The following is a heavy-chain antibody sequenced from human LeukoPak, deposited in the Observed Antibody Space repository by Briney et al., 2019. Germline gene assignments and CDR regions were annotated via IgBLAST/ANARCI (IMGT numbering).Heavy chain of an antibody. D-gene: IGHD6-13*01. J-gene: IGHJ6*02. CDR3: AKFWGAAGTLNYGMDV. V-gene: IGHV3-23*01. CDR2: IGGSGGSA. Sequence: GGSLRLSCTASGFTFGDYAMSWFRQAPGKGLEWVSAIGGSGGSAYYADSVKGRFTTSRDNSKNTLYLQMNSLRAEDTAVYYCAKFWGAAGTLNYGMDVWGQGTTVTVSS. CDR1: GFTFGDYA.